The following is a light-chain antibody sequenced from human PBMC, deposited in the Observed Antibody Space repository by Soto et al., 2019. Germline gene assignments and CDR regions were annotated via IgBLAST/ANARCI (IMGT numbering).Light chain of an antibody. CDR3: QQRHMWPIT. V-gene: IGKV3D-15*01. Sequence: EIVMAQSPATPSMPPGERATVSCRASQSVGTNLAWYQQKPGQSPRLLMNGASTAATGIPARFSGSGSGTEFTLTISSLEPEDSAVYYCQQRHMWPITFGQGTRLEIK. CDR1: QSVGTN. CDR2: GAS. J-gene: IGKJ5*01.